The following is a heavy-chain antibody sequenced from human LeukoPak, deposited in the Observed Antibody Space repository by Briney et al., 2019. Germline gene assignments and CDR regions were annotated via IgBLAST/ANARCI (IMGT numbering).Heavy chain of an antibody. Sequence: SETLSLTCTVSIGSLNSYFWTWVRQPAGKGLEWIGRVSDTGRAYYNPPLESRVTISLDTSKNQFSLKVTSVTAADTAVYYCARGKEMTRSSGYYSFDFWGQGTLVSVSS. CDR1: IGSLNSYF. CDR2: VSDTGRA. J-gene: IGHJ4*02. D-gene: IGHD3-9*01. CDR3: ARGKEMTRSSGYYSFDF. V-gene: IGHV4-4*07.